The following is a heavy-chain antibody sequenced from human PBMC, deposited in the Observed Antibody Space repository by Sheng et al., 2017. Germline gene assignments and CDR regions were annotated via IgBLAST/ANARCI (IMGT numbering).Heavy chain of an antibody. CDR3: ARVRLQQLVYYYVHGR. J-gene: IGHJ6*03. CDR1: GDTFSNYA. CDR2: IIPIFGSE. V-gene: IGHV1-69*13. D-gene: IGHD6-13*01. Sequence: QVQLVQSGAEVKKPGSSVKVSCKASGDTFSNYAISWVRQAPGQGLEWMGGIIPIFGSEAYAQKFQGRVTIKADESTSTAYMEVSSLRFEDTAVYYCARVRLQQLVYYYVHGRLGPRDHGHRLL.